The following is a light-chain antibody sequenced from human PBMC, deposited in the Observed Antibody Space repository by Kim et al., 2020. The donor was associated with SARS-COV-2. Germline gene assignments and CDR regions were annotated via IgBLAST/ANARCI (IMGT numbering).Light chain of an antibody. CDR2: DAS. J-gene: IGKJ4*01. CDR1: QSIDTY. CDR3: QQRNSWPPAVT. Sequence: PGERATLSGRASQSIDTYLAWYQQRPGQAPRLLVYDASNRATGVPARFSGSGSGTDFTLTISSLEPEDFSTYYCQQRNSWPPAVTFGGGTKVDIK. V-gene: IGKV3-11*01.